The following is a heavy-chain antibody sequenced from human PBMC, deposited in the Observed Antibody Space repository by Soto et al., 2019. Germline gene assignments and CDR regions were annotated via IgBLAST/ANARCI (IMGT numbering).Heavy chain of an antibody. V-gene: IGHV1-46*01. CDR1: GYTFTSYY. D-gene: IGHD3-22*01. CDR3: ARGPRPITMIVVAPGNFDY. Sequence: GASVKVSCKASGYTFTSYYMHWVRQAPGQGLEWMGIINPSGGSTSYAQKFQGRVTMTRDTSTSTVYMELSSLRSEDTAVYYCARGPRPITMIVVAPGNFDYWGQGTLVTVSS. CDR2: INPSGGST. J-gene: IGHJ4*02.